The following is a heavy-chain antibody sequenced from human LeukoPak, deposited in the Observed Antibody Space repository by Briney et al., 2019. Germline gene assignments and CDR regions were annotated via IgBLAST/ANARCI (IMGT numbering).Heavy chain of an antibody. CDR1: GFTFSSYA. Sequence: PGGSLRLSCAASGFTFSSYAMHWVRQAPGKGLEWVAVISYDGSNKYYADSVKGRFTISRDNSKNTLYLQMNSLRAEDTAVYYCARPAHSGYDLGYFDYWGQGTLVTVSS. V-gene: IGHV3-30-3*01. CDR2: ISYDGSNK. CDR3: ARPAHSGYDLGYFDY. J-gene: IGHJ4*02. D-gene: IGHD5-12*01.